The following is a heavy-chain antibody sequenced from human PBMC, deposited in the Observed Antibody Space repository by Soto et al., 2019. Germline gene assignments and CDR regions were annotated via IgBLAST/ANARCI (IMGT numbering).Heavy chain of an antibody. D-gene: IGHD2-8*01. CDR3: AKVRLTDYLRYAPHF. Sequence: PGGSLRLSCAASGFTFNNYAMNWVRQAPGRGLEWVSIISPNGDSTYYADSVKGRFTISRDNSQNTVFLQMNSLRAEDTAIYFCAKVRLTDYLRYAPHFWGQGTLVTVSS. V-gene: IGHV3-23*01. J-gene: IGHJ3*01. CDR2: ISPNGDST. CDR1: GFTFNNYA.